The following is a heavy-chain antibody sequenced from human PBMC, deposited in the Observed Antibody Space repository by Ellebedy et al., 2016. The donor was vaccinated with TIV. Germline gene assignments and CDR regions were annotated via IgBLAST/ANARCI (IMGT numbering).Heavy chain of an antibody. D-gene: IGHD5-12*01. CDR3: ARDPNSPGDTGYGDY. Sequence: PGGSLRLSCAASGFTFTTYRMRWVRQAPGKGLEWVANMNQVGSEKYYVDSVKGRFTISRDNAQNSLYLHMNNLRAEDTAVYYCARDPNSPGDTGYGDYWGQGVVVTVST. CDR1: GFTFTTYR. J-gene: IGHJ4*02. V-gene: IGHV3-7*03. CDR2: MNQVGSEK.